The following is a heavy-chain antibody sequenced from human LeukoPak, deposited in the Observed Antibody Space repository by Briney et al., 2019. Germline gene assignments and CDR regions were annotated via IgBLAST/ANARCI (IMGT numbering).Heavy chain of an antibody. Sequence: SETLSLTCTVSGGSISSYYWSWIRQPAGKGLEWIGRIYTSGSTNYNPSVKSRVTMSVDTSKNQFSLKLSSVTAADTAVYYCARDETVTTFRGRYYYFDYWGQGTLVTVSS. CDR1: GGSISSYY. CDR2: IYTSGST. V-gene: IGHV4-4*07. D-gene: IGHD4-17*01. J-gene: IGHJ4*02. CDR3: ARDETVTTFRGRYYYFDY.